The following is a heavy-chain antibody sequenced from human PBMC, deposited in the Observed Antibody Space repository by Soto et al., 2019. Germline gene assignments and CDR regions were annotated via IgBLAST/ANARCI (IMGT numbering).Heavy chain of an antibody. CDR3: ARHIYYYLT. CDR2: IYYSGST. CDR1: GGSISTSGYY. D-gene: IGHD3-10*01. Sequence: KPSETLSLTCNVSGGSISTSGYYWGWLRQPPGKGLEWIASIYYSGSTYYNPSLKSRVAIAAHTSKNQISLKLSSADAADTAVYYCARHIYYYLTWGQGTLVTVSS. J-gene: IGHJ5*02. V-gene: IGHV4-39*01.